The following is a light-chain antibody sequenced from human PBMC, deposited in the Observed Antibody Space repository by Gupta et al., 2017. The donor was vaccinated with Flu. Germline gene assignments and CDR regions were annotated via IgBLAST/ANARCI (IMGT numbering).Light chain of an antibody. J-gene: IGLJ1*01. V-gene: IGLV3-1*01. CDR2: QDN. CDR1: ELGDKY. Sequence: SYELTQPPSVSVSPGHTASIACSGDELGDKYVCWYQQRPGQSPLMVIYQDNERPSGIPERFSGSKSGNTATLTISGTQAMDEADYYCQAWDSSTLYVFGTGTKVTVL. CDR3: QAWDSSTLYV.